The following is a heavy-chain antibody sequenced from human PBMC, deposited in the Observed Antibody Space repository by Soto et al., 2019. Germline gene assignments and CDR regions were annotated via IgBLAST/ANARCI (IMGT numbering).Heavy chain of an antibody. Sequence: QVQLQESGPGLVKPSETLSLTCTVSGASISGFYWSWIRKSAGKGLEWIGRIYATGTTDYNPSLKSRVMMSVDTSKKQCALKLRSVTAADTAVYYCVRDGTKTLRDWFDPWGQGSSVTVSS. CDR2: IYATGTT. D-gene: IGHD1-1*01. V-gene: IGHV4-4*07. J-gene: IGHJ5*02. CDR1: GASISGFY. CDR3: VRDGTKTLRDWFDP.